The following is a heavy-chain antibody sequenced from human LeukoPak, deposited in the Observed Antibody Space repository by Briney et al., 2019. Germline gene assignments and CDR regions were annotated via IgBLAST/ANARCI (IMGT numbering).Heavy chain of an antibody. CDR3: ARDNNRKDDS. CDR2: IESNGLT. Sequence: GGSLRLSCEASGFTFSSYWMHWVRQIPGKGLMWVSRIESNGLTLYADSVRDRFTISRDNGKNTVYLQMNNLRAEDTAVYYCARDNNRKDDSWGQGTLVTVSS. D-gene: IGHD1-14*01. J-gene: IGHJ5*02. V-gene: IGHV3-74*01. CDR1: GFTFSSYW.